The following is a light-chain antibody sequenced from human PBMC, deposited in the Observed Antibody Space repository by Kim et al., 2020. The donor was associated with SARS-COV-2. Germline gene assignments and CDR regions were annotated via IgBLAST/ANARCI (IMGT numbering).Light chain of an antibody. J-gene: IGLJ3*02. CDR2: DVS. V-gene: IGLV2-14*03. CDR3: SSYTTSSTLV. CDR1: SDDVGYFDY. Sequence: GQSITLSCTGTSDDVGYFDYVSWYQQNPGKAPKLIIHDVSDRPSGVSNRFSGSKSDNTASLTISGLQAEDEADYYCSSYTTSSTLVFGGGTQLTVL.